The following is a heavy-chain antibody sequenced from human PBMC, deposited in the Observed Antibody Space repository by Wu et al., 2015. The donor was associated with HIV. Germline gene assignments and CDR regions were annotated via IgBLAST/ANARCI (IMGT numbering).Heavy chain of an antibody. D-gene: IGHD3-3*01. J-gene: IGHJ5*02. CDR1: GYTFSDYY. CDR3: ARGNYDFWAAHFADNWFDP. Sequence: QVQLAQSGAEVKKPGASVKVSCKASGYTFSDYYLHWIRQAPGQGLEWMGWINPKDGATDFARKFQGRVTMTRDTSFSTAYMNLISLTSDDTAVYYCARGNYDFWAAHFADNWFDPWGQGTLVTVSS. V-gene: IGHV1-2*02. CDR2: INPKDGAT.